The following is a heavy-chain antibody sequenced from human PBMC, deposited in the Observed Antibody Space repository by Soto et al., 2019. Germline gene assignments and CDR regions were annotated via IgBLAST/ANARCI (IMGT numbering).Heavy chain of an antibody. CDR2: ISYDGSNK. CDR3: AKVRANGSGSYYNRQGIDY. D-gene: IGHD3-10*01. V-gene: IGHV3-30*18. CDR1: GFTFSSYG. Sequence: GGSLRLSCAASGFTFSSYGMHWVRQAPGKGLEWVAVISYDGSNKYYADSVKGRFTISRDNSKNTLYLQMNSLRAEDTAAYYCAKVRANGSGSYYNRQGIDYWGQGTLVTVSS. J-gene: IGHJ4*02.